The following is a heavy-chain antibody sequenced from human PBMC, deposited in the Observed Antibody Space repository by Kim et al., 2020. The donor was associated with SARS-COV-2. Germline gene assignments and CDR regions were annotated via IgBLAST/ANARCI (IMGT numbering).Heavy chain of an antibody. CDR1: GFTFMSYA. V-gene: IGHV3-23*01. CDR3: ARASSSGWLAASDY. D-gene: IGHD6-13*01. J-gene: IGHJ4*02. Sequence: GGSLILSCAASGFTFMSYALNWIRQAPGKGLECVTSISGSGASTYYADSVKGRFSISRVNSKSIFYLQMNRLRAEDTAVYYCARASSSGWLAASDYWGQGIVVSVSS. CDR2: ISGSGAST.